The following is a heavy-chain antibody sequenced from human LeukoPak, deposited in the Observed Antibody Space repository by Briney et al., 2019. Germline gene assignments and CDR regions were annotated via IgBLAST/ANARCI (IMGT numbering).Heavy chain of an antibody. Sequence: GGSLRLSCAASGFTFSNAWMSWVRQAPGKGLEWVCRIKSKTDGGTTDYAAPVKGRFTISRDDSKNTLYLQMNSLKTEDTAVYYCTTAPPGIAAAGPGADYFQHWGQGTLVTVSS. CDR1: GFTFSNAW. J-gene: IGHJ1*01. D-gene: IGHD6-13*01. CDR2: IKSKTDGGTT. CDR3: TTAPPGIAAAGPGADYFQH. V-gene: IGHV3-15*01.